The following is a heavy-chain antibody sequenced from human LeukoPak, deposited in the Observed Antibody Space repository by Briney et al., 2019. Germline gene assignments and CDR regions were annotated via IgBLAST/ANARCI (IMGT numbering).Heavy chain of an antibody. Sequence: GGSLRLSCAASGFTFDDYAMHWVRQAPGKGLEWVSGISWNSGSIGYADSVKGRFTISRDNAKNSLYLQMNSLRAEDTALYYCAKVASAVAGPFDYWGQGTLVTASS. CDR3: AKVASAVAGPFDY. D-gene: IGHD6-19*01. J-gene: IGHJ4*02. V-gene: IGHV3-9*01. CDR2: ISWNSGSI. CDR1: GFTFDDYA.